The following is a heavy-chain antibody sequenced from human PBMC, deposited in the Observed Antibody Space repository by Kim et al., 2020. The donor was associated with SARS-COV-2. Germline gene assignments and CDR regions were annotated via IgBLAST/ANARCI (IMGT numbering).Heavy chain of an antibody. CDR3: ARDIGGAGPPLDV. V-gene: IGHV3-66*01. CDR2: IYTGGST. J-gene: IGHJ6*03. Sequence: GGSLRLSCTISGAPVSANYMNWVRQAPGKGLQWVSIIYTGGSTYYSHSVRGRFDISRDESKNTVYLQMTYLTAEDTGLYYCARDIGGAGPPLDVWGKGT. CDR1: GAPVSANY. D-gene: IGHD2-15*01.